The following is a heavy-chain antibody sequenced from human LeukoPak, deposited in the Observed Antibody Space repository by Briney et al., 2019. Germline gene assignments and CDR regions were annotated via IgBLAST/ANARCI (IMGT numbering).Heavy chain of an antibody. V-gene: IGHV1-18*04. CDR1: GYSFTSYW. J-gene: IGHJ4*02. CDR2: ISASNGNT. D-gene: IGHD1-7*01. Sequence: GESLKISCKGSGYSFTSYWIGWVRQMPGKGLEWMGISASNGNTNYAQKFRDRVTMSTDTSTGTAYLDVRSLTSDDTAVYYCARDHSNWNYAPDFWGQGTLVIVSS. CDR3: ARDHSNWNYAPDF.